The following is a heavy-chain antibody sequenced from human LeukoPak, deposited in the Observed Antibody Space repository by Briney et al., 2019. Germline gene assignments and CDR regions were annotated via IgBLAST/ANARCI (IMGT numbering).Heavy chain of an antibody. V-gene: IGHV3-21*01. CDR3: ARDPHIVVEPSDRVYFLDS. Sequence: PGGSLRLSCAASGFTFNADSMNWVRQAPGKGLEWVSSINTYGNYIYYADSLKGRFTISRDNAKNSLYLQMNSLRAEDTAVYYCARDPHIVVEPSDRVYFLDSWGQGTLVTVSS. J-gene: IGHJ4*02. CDR1: GFTFNADS. D-gene: IGHD2-2*01. CDR2: INTYGNYI.